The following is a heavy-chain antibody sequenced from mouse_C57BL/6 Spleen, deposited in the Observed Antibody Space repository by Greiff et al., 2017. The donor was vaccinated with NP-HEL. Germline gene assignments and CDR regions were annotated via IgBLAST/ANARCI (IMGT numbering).Heavy chain of an antibody. CDR3: TGEGDYYGSSYDY. CDR2: IRLKSDNYAT. D-gene: IGHD1-1*01. V-gene: IGHV6-3*01. J-gene: IGHJ2*01. CDR1: GFTFSNYW. Sequence: EVHLVESGGGLVQPGGSMKLSCVASGFTFSNYWMNWVRQSPEKGLEWVAQIRLKSDNYATHYAESVKGRFTISRDDSKSSVYLQMNNLRAEDTGIYYCTGEGDYYGSSYDYWGQGTTLTVSS.